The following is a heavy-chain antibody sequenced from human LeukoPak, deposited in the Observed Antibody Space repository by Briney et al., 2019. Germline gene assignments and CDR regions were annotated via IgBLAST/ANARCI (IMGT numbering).Heavy chain of an antibody. CDR3: ARDGSYGALDY. V-gene: IGHV3-23*01. CDR2: ISGGGGST. Sequence: PGGSLRLSCAASGFTFSSYAMIWVRQAPGKGLEWVSGISGGGGSTYYADSVRGRFTISRDNSKNTLNLQMNSLRAEDTALFYCARDGSYGALDYWGQGTLVTVSS. J-gene: IGHJ4*02. CDR1: GFTFSSYA. D-gene: IGHD4-17*01.